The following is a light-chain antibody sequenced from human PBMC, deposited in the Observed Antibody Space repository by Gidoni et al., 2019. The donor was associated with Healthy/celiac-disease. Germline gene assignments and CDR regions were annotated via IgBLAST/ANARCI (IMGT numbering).Light chain of an antibody. CDR1: KLGEKY. CDR2: QDS. J-gene: IGLJ2*01. V-gene: IGLV3-1*01. Sequence: SYELTQPPSVPVSPGQTAIITCSGDKLGEKYACWCQQKPGQSPVLVIYQDSKRPSGIPERFSGSNSGNTATLTISGTQAMDEADYYCQAWDSSTVVFGGGTKLTVL. CDR3: QAWDSSTVV.